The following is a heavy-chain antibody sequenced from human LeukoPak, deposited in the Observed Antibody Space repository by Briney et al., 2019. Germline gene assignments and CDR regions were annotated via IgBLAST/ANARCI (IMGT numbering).Heavy chain of an antibody. V-gene: IGHV3-21*01. J-gene: IGHJ4*02. CDR1: GFTFGDYG. CDR3: ARDPRTVRI. Sequence: GGSLRLSCAASGFTFGDYGMSWVRQAPGKGLEWVSSISISSSYIYYADSVKGRFTISRDNAKNSLYLQMNSLRVEDTAVYYCARDPRTVRIWGQGTLVTVSS. D-gene: IGHD1-1*01. CDR2: ISISSSYI.